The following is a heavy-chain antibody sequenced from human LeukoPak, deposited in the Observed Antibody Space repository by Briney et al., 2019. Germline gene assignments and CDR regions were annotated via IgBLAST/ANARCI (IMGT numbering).Heavy chain of an antibody. CDR2: ISSSGTTI. Sequence: GGSLRLSCAASGFTFSSYEMNWVRQAPGKGLEWISYISSSGTTIYYADSVKGRFTISRDNAKNSLYLQMNSLRAEDTAVYYCAREVGPLDYWGQGTLVTVSS. J-gene: IGHJ4*02. V-gene: IGHV3-48*03. CDR3: AREVGPLDY. CDR1: GFTFSSYE. D-gene: IGHD2-15*01.